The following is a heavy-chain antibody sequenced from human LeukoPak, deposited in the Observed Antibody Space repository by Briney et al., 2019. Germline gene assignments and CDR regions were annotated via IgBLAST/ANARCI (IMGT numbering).Heavy chain of an antibody. D-gene: IGHD6-13*01. Sequence: GGSLRLSCAASGFTFDDYAMHWVRQAPGKGLEWVSGISWNSGSIGYADSVKGRFTISRDNAKNTLYLQMNSLRADDTAVYYCAREHFGSSWYYYYYYYMDVWGKGTTVTISS. V-gene: IGHV3-9*01. J-gene: IGHJ6*03. CDR2: ISWNSGSI. CDR1: GFTFDDYA. CDR3: AREHFGSSWYYYYYYYMDV.